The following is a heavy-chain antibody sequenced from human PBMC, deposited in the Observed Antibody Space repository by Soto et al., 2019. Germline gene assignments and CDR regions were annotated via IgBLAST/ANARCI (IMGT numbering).Heavy chain of an antibody. CDR2: VNPILSMS. J-gene: IGHJ4*02. CDR1: GDTFSFYS. V-gene: IGHV1-69*04. D-gene: IGHD3-10*01. CDR3: ATSYGSGYRAFDY. Sequence: QVQLVQSGAEVKRPGSSVKVSCKASGDTFSFYSINWARQAPGLGLEWMGRVNPILSMSNYAQRFQGRVTXAXDXATSTAYMELSGLRSEDTAMYYCATSYGSGYRAFDYWGQGALVTVSS.